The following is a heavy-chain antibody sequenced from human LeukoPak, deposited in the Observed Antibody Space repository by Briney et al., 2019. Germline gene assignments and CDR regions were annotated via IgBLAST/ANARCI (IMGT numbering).Heavy chain of an antibody. CDR3: ASSYCSGGSCPWGFDY. J-gene: IGHJ4*02. Sequence: GGSLRLSCAASGFTFSSYEMNWVRQAPGKGLEWVSYISSSGSTIYYADSVKGRFTISRDNAKNSLYLQMNSLRAEDTAVYYCASSYCSGGSCPWGFDYWGQGTLVTVSS. V-gene: IGHV3-48*03. CDR1: GFTFSSYE. D-gene: IGHD2-15*01. CDR2: ISSSGSTI.